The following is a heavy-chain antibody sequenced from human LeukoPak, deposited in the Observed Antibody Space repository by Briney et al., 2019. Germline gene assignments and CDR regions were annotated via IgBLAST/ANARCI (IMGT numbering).Heavy chain of an antibody. J-gene: IGHJ4*02. D-gene: IGHD5-18*01. CDR3: AKVSLDTAMGYFDY. CDR1: GFTFSSYA. CDR2: ISYDGSNK. V-gene: IGHV3-30-3*01. Sequence: PGGSLRLSCAASGFTFSSYAMHWVRQAPGKGLEWVAVISYDGSNKYYADSVKGRFTISRDNSKNTLYLQMNSLGAEDTAVYYCAKVSLDTAMGYFDYWGQGTLVTVSS.